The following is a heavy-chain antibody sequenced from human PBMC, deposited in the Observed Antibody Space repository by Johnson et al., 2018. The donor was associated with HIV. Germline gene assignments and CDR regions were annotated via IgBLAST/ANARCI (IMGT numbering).Heavy chain of an antibody. CDR2: ISYDGGSK. CDR1: GFIFSDYA. CDR3: ARGVRNSYGYLLGTFDI. Sequence: VQLVESGGGVVQPGRSLRLSCAASGFIFSDYAMHWVRQAPGKGLEWVAIISYDGGSKYYADSVKGRFTISRDNSENTLYLQMNSLRREDTAVYYCARGVRNSYGYLLGTFDIWGQGTMVTVSS. D-gene: IGHD5-18*01. J-gene: IGHJ3*02. V-gene: IGHV3-30*14.